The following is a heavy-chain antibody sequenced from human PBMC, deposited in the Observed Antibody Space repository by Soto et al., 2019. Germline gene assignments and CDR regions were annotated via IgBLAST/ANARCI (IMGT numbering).Heavy chain of an antibody. Sequence: GESLKISCAASGFTVSSNYMSWVRQAPGKGLEWVSVIYSGGSTYYADSVKGRFTISRHNSKNTLYLQMNSLRTEDTAVYYCAREEASPEDFYMDVWGKGTTVTVSS. V-gene: IGHV3-53*04. CDR3: AREEASPEDFYMDV. CDR2: IYSGGST. CDR1: GFTVSSNY. J-gene: IGHJ6*03.